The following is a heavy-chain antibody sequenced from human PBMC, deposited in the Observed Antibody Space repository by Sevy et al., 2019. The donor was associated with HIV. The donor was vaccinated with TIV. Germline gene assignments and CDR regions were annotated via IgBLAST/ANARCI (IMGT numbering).Heavy chain of an antibody. Sequence: GGSLRLSCAASGFTFSTYAMSWVRQAPGKGLEWVSGIIGSVGSTYYADSVKGRFTISRDNSKSTLYLQMNSLRAEDTAVYYCAKDRNSGTTYAFHIWGQGTMVTVSS. D-gene: IGHD1-7*01. V-gene: IGHV3-23*01. CDR1: GFTFSTYA. J-gene: IGHJ3*02. CDR2: IIGSVGST. CDR3: AKDRNSGTTYAFHI.